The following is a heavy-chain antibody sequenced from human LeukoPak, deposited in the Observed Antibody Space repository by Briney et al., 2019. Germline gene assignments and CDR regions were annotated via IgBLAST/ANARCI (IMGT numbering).Heavy chain of an antibody. Sequence: GGSLRPSCAASGFTFSSYSMNWVRQAPGKGLEWVSSITSSSSYIYYADSVKGRFTISRDNAKNSLYLQMNSLRAEDTAVYYCAREMLAAVAAQSWGQGTLVTVSS. CDR1: GFTFSSYS. D-gene: IGHD6-19*01. V-gene: IGHV3-21*01. CDR3: AREMLAAVAAQS. J-gene: IGHJ5*02. CDR2: ITSSSSYI.